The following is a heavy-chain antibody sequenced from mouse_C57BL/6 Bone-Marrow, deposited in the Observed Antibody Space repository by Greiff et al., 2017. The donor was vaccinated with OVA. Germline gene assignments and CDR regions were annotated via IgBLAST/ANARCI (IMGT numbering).Heavy chain of an antibody. J-gene: IGHJ3*01. CDR2: IDPSDSEI. CDR1: GFTFTSYW. Sequence: QVQLQQPGAELVRPGSSVKLSCKASGFTFTSYWMHWVKQTPIQGLEWIGNIDPSDSEIYYNQKFKDKATLSVDKSSSTASVQLSSQTSEDCAVYFCARDGAPSWFAYGGQGTLVTVSA. D-gene: IGHD1-1*02. V-gene: IGHV1-52*01. CDR3: ARDGAPSWFAY.